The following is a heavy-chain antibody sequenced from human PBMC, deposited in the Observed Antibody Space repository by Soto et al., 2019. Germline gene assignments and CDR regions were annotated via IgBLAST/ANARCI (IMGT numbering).Heavy chain of an antibody. CDR3: ARGKEWEEPANCYHCAN. Sequence: QVQLVQSGAEVKTPGSSVRVSCKTAGRTFLISAIAWVRQAPGQGLEWMGGIIPILGTIHIAQNFQGRVNFTADRSTSTAYTDLSSLRSEDTPTYSCARGKEWEEPANCYHCANWGDGTQVIVSS. J-gene: IGHJ4*01. V-gene: IGHV1-69*06. CDR1: GRTFLISA. CDR2: IIPILGTI. D-gene: IGHD1-26*01.